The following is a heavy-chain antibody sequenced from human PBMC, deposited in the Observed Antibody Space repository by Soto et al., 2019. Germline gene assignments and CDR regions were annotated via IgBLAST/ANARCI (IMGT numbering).Heavy chain of an antibody. CDR3: AKERTYSSSPPPLDV. D-gene: IGHD6-13*01. CDR2: ISYDGSNK. V-gene: IGHV3-30*18. CDR1: GFTFSSYG. J-gene: IGHJ6*02. Sequence: QVQLVESGGGVVQPGRSLRLSCAASGFTFSSYGMHWVRQAPGKGLEWVAVISYDGSNKYYADSVKGRFTISRDNSKNTLYLQMNSLRAEDTAVYYCAKERTYSSSPPPLDVWGQGTTVTVSS.